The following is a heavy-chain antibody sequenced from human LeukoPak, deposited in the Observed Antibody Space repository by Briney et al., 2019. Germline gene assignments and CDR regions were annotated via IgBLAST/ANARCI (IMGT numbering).Heavy chain of an antibody. CDR1: GGSINSGSYY. Sequence: SQTLSLTCTVSGGSINSGSYYWSWIRQPAGKGLEWIGRIYTSGNTNYNPSLKSRVTISVDTSKNQFSLRLSSVTAADTAVYYCARRTVMGATSPFDYWGQGTLVTVSS. J-gene: IGHJ4*02. CDR2: IYTSGNT. CDR3: ARRTVMGATSPFDY. D-gene: IGHD1-26*01. V-gene: IGHV4-61*02.